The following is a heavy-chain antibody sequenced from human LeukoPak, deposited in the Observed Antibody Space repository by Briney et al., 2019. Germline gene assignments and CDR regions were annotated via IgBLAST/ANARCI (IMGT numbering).Heavy chain of an antibody. CDR3: AKAEQWLVEDHYYMDV. D-gene: IGHD6-19*01. V-gene: IGHV3-23*01. J-gene: IGHJ6*03. CDR1: GFTFSSYG. Sequence: PGGSLRLSCSASGFTFSSYGMSWVRQAPGKGLEWVSIISGSGDFTYYVDSVKGRFTISRDNSKNTLYLQMNSLRVEDTAVYYCAKAEQWLVEDHYYMDVWGKGTTVTISS. CDR2: ISGSGDFT.